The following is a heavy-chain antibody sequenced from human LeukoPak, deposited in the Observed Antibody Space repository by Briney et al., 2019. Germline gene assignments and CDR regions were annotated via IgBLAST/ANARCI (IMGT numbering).Heavy chain of an antibody. CDR1: GFIFSGYW. CDR3: VRDYCSGVTCYDGY. Sequence: AGGSLRLSCAGYGFIFSGYWMSWVRQGPGKGLEWVANIKQDGSEKYYVDSVKGRFTISRDNAKSSVYLQMNSLRAEDTAVYYCVRDYCSGVTCYDGYWGQGSLVTVSS. D-gene: IGHD2-15*01. CDR2: IKQDGSEK. V-gene: IGHV3-7*04. J-gene: IGHJ4*02.